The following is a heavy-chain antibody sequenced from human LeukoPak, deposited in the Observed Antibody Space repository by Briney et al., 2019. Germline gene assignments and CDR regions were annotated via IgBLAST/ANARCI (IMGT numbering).Heavy chain of an antibody. CDR1: GFTFSSYW. CDR3: ARDQFNYYDSSGYYGYDASDI. CDR2: IKQDGSEK. J-gene: IGHJ3*02. V-gene: IGHV3-7*01. D-gene: IGHD3-22*01. Sequence: PGGSLRLSCAASGFTFSSYWMSWVRQAPGKGLEWVANIKQDGSEKYYVDSVKGRFTISRDNAKNSLYLQMNSLRAEDTAVYYCARDQFNYYDSSGYYGYDASDIWGQGTMVTVSS.